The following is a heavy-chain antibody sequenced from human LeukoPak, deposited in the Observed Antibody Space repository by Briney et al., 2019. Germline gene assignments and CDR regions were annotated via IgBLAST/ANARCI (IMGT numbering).Heavy chain of an antibody. Sequence: GGSLRLSCAASGFTFSSYSMSWVRQAPGKGLEWVSVISGSGGRTYYADSVKGRFTISRDNSKNTLYLQMNSLRAEDSAVYYCAKNYYDSSGYISPAFDYWGQGTLVTVSS. CDR3: AKNYYDSSGYISPAFDY. CDR1: GFTFSSYS. D-gene: IGHD3-22*01. J-gene: IGHJ4*02. CDR2: ISGSGGRT. V-gene: IGHV3-23*01.